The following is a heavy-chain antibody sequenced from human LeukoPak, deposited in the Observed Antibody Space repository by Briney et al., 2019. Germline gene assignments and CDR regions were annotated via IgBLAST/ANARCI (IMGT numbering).Heavy chain of an antibody. CDR3: AKDITPAGMWYYFDY. CDR1: GFTFSSYR. CDR2: ISSSSLYI. V-gene: IGHV3-21*04. J-gene: IGHJ4*02. D-gene: IGHD2-2*01. Sequence: GGSLRLSCAASGFTFSSYRMNWVRQAPGKGLEWVSSISSSSLYIYYADSVKGRFTISRDNSKNTLYLQMNSLRAEDTAVYYCAKDITPAGMWYYFDYWGQGTLVTVSS.